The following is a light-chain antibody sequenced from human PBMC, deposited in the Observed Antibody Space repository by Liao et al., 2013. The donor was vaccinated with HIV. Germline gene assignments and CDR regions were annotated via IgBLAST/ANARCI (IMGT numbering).Light chain of an antibody. CDR3: QVWDSSREV. Sequence: SYVLTQPPSVSVAPGKTARITCGGNNIGSKSVHWYQQKPGQAPVLVIYYDSDRPSGIPERFSGSNSGNTATLTISRVEAGDEADYYCQVWDSSREVFGTGTKVTVL. CDR1: NIGSKS. CDR2: YDS. V-gene: IGLV3-21*04. J-gene: IGLJ1*01.